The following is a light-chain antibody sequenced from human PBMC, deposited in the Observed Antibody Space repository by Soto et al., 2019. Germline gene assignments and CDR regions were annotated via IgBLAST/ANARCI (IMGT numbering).Light chain of an antibody. CDR3: GTWDSSLSAVV. V-gene: IGLV1-51*01. CDR1: SSNIGNNY. Sequence: QSVLTQPPSVSAAPGQKVAIACSGSSSNIGNNYVSWYQQLPGTAPKLLIYDNNKRPSRIPDRFSGSMSGTSATLGITGLRTGDEADYYCGTWDSSLSAVVFGGGTKLTVL. CDR2: DNN. J-gene: IGLJ2*01.